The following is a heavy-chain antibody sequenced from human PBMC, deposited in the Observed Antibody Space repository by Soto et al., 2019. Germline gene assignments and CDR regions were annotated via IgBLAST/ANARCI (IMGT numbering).Heavy chain of an antibody. J-gene: IGHJ6*03. CDR3: ARGGYRGYDKYYYYMDV. CDR1: GYTFTGYY. D-gene: IGHD5-12*01. CDR2: INPNSGGT. V-gene: IGHV1-2*04. Sequence: ASVKVSCKASGYTFTGYYMHWVRQAPGQGLEWMGWINPNSGGTNYAQKFQGWVTMTRDTSISTAYMELSRLRSDDTAVYYCARGGYRGYDKYYYYMDVWGKGTTVTVSS.